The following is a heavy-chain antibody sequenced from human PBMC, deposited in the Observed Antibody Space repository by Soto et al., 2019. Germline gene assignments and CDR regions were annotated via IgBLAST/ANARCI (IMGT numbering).Heavy chain of an antibody. D-gene: IGHD6-19*01. J-gene: IGHJ4*02. V-gene: IGHV4-39*01. CDR2: IYYSGIT. CDR1: GGSISSSSYY. Sequence: PSETLSLTCTVSGGSISSSSYYWGWIRQPPGKGLEWIGNIYYSGITYYNPSLKSRVTMSVDTSKNQFSLKLSSVTAADAAVYYCARQDSRGCDNEVRFAYWGQGTLVTVSS. CDR3: ARQDSRGCDNEVRFAY.